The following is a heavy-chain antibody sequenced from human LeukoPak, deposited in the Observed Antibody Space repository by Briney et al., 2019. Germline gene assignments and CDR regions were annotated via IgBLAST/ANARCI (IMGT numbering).Heavy chain of an antibody. V-gene: IGHV3-30*02. CDR1: GFAFSKYG. J-gene: IGHJ4*02. CDR3: AKDLNYGDLLDY. D-gene: IGHD4-17*01. CDR2: IRNDGRNK. Sequence: GGSLRLSCAASGFAFSKYGMYWVRQAPGKGLEWVAFIRNDGRNKYYTDSVKGRFTISRDNSKNTLYLQMNSLRAEDTAVYYCAKDLNYGDLLDYWGQGTLVTVSS.